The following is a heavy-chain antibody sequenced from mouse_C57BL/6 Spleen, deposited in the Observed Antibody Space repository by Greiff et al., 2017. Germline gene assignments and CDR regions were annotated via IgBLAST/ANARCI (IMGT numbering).Heavy chain of an antibody. CDR1: GFNIKDYY. D-gene: IGHD2-2*01. CDR2: IDPEDGET. Sequence: EVMLVESGEGLVKPGASVKLSCTASGFNIKDYYMHWVKQRTEQGLEWIGRIDPEDGETKYAPKFQGKATITADTSSNTAYLQLSSLTSEDTAVYSCARGGGYDEGFAYWGQGTLVTVSA. CDR3: ARGGGYDEGFAY. V-gene: IGHV14-2*01. J-gene: IGHJ3*01.